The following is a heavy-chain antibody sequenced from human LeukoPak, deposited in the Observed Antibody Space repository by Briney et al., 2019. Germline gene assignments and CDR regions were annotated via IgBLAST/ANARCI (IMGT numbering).Heavy chain of an antibody. Sequence: SETLSLTCAVYGGSFSGYYWSWIRQPPGKGLEWIGEINHSGSTNYNPSLKSRVTISVDTSKNQFSLKLSSVTAADTVVYYCARLQISGSYYTGYYYYYMDVWGKGTTVTVSS. CDR1: GGSFSGYY. D-gene: IGHD3-10*01. CDR3: ARLQISGSYYTGYYYYYMDV. J-gene: IGHJ6*03. CDR2: INHSGST. V-gene: IGHV4-34*01.